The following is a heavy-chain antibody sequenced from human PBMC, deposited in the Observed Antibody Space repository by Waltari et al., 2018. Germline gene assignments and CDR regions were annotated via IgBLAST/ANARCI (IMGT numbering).Heavy chain of an antibody. CDR3: ARDYGSGYGLFDY. D-gene: IGHD3-10*01. Sequence: QVQLVQSGAEVKKPGASVKVYCTASGYTFNSFGISWVRQAPGQGLEWMGWISAYNANTNYAQKFQGRVTMTTDTSTRTAYMELRSLRSADTAVYYCARDYGSGYGLFDYWGQGTLVTVSS. CDR2: ISAYNANT. V-gene: IGHV1-18*01. J-gene: IGHJ4*02. CDR1: GYTFNSFG.